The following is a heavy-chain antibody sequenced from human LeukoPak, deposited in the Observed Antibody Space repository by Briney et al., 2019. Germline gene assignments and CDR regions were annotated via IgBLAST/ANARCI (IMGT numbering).Heavy chain of an antibody. D-gene: IGHD2-21*02. CDR3: ARGSQNCGGDCYGFWYGMDV. J-gene: IGHJ6*02. CDR2: IIPIFGTA. CDR1: GDTFSSYA. Sequence: GASVKVSCKASGDTFSSYAISWVRQAPGQGLEWMGGIIPIFGTANYAQKFQGRVTITADESTSTAYMELSSLRSEDTAVYYCARGSQNCGGDCYGFWYGMDVWGQGTTVTVSS. V-gene: IGHV1-69*13.